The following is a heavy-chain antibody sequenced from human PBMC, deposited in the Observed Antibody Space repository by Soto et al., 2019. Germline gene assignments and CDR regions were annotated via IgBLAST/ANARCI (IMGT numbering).Heavy chain of an antibody. CDR3: ARAYTGRLPRRADYYYAMDV. Sequence: VGSLRLSCATSGFTFSNFDMHWVRQVPGKGLEWVSAIGAARDPYYLGSVKGRFTISRENAKNSVYLQMNDLRAGDSTVYYCARAYTGRLPRRADYYYAMDVWGQGTTVTVSS. V-gene: IGHV3-13*05. D-gene: IGHD2-2*02. J-gene: IGHJ6*02. CDR2: IGAARDP. CDR1: GFTFSNFD.